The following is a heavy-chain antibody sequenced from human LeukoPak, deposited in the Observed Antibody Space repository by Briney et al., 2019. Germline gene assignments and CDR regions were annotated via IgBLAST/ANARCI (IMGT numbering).Heavy chain of an antibody. Sequence: GGSLRLSCTASGFTFNNYWMHWVRQAPGKGPVWVSRINTDGSSTSYADSVKGRFTISRDNAKNTLYLQMNSLRAEDTAVYFCARGGGLDVWGQGATVTVSS. J-gene: IGHJ6*02. CDR3: ARGGGLDV. CDR2: INTDGSST. V-gene: IGHV3-74*01. CDR1: GFTFNNYW. D-gene: IGHD3-16*01.